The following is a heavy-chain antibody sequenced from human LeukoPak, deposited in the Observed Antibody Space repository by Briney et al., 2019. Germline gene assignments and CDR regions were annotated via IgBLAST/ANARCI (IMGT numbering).Heavy chain of an antibody. CDR2: INPNSGGT. CDR3: ARVGVAAAGTLYYYYYGMDV. Sequence: ASVKVSCKASGYTFTGYYMHWVRQAPGQGLEWMGWINPNSGGTNYAQKFQGRVTMTRDTSISTAYMELSRLRSDDTAVYYCARVGVAAAGTLYYYYYGMDVWGQGTTVTVSS. CDR1: GYTFTGYY. D-gene: IGHD6-13*01. J-gene: IGHJ6*02. V-gene: IGHV1-2*02.